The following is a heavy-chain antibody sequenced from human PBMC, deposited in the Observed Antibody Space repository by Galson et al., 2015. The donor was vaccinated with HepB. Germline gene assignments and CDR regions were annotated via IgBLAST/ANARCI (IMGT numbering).Heavy chain of an antibody. Sequence: SVKVSCKVSGYTLTELSMHWVRQAPGKGLEWMGGFDPEDGETIYAQKLQGRVTMTEDTSTDTAYMELSSLRAEDTAVYYCARIPDCSGGSCHIYYYYGMDAWGQGTLVTVSS. D-gene: IGHD2-15*01. CDR1: GYTLTELS. CDR2: FDPEDGET. J-gene: IGHJ6*02. CDR3: ARIPDCSGGSCHIYYYYGMDA. V-gene: IGHV1-24*01.